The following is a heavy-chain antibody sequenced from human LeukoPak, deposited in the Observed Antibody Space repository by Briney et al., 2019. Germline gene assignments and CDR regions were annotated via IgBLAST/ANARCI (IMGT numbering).Heavy chain of an antibody. J-gene: IGHJ4*02. Sequence: PSETLSLTCTVSGGSISSSIYYWGWIRQPPGKGLEWIASVYSTGSTYYNPSLKSRVTISVDTSKNQFSLRLSSVTAADTAVYYCARDLEMVIDFDYWGQGTLVTVSS. V-gene: IGHV4-39*07. CDR3: ARDLEMVIDFDY. CDR1: GGSISSSIYY. D-gene: IGHD3-16*02. CDR2: VYSTGST.